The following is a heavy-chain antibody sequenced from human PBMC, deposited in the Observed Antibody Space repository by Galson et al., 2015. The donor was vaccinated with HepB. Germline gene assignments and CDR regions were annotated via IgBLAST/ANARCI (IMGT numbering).Heavy chain of an antibody. V-gene: IGHV3-49*04. CDR3: TRNSYGDIYWYFDL. CDR1: GFTFRDYT. J-gene: IGHJ2*01. Sequence: SLRLSCAGSGFTFRDYTVSWVRQSQEKGLEWIGFIRSWGYGGQTDYAASVKGRFTISRADSKNTAYLQMNSLKTDDTAVYYCTRNSYGDIYWYFDLWGRGTLVTVSS. D-gene: IGHD4-17*01. CDR2: IRSWGYGGQT.